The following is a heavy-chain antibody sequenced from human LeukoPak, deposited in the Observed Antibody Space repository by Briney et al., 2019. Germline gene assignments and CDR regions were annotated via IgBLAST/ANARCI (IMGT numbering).Heavy chain of an antibody. J-gene: IGHJ4*02. V-gene: IGHV3-30-3*01. CDR3: QGRAMVTNDY. Sequence: PGGSLRLSCAASGFTFSSYAMHWVRQAPGKGLEWVAVISYDGSNKYYADSVKGRFTISRDNSKNTLYLQMNSLRAEDTAVCYCQGRAMVTNDYWGQGTLVTVSS. CDR1: GFTFSSYA. CDR2: ISYDGSNK. D-gene: IGHD5-18*01.